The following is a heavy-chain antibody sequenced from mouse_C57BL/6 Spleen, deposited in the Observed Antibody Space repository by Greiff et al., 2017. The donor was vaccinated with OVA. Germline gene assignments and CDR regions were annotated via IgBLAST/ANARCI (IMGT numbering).Heavy chain of an antibody. J-gene: IGHJ2*01. Sequence: EVQLQQSGAELVRPGASVKLSCTASGFNITDYYMHWVKQRPEQGLEWIGRIDPEDGGTEYAPTFQGKATMTADTSSNTAYLQLSSLTSEDTAVYYCTYYDYDDAHFDYWGQGTTLTVSS. D-gene: IGHD2-4*01. CDR2: IDPEDGGT. V-gene: IGHV14-1*01. CDR1: GFNITDYY. CDR3: TYYDYDDAHFDY.